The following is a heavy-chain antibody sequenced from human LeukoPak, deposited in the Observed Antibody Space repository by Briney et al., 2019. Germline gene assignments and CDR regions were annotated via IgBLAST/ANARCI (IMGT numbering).Heavy chain of an antibody. CDR1: GFTFSNYY. CDR2: ISSSGNII. V-gene: IGHV3-11*01. D-gene: IGHD3-9*01. Sequence: GGSLRLSCAASGFTFSNYYMRWIRQAPGKGLEWVSYISSSGNIIYYADSVQGRFTISRDNAKNSLYLQMNSLRVEDTAFYYCVKDTYNILTDNFDYWGQGTLVTVSS. J-gene: IGHJ4*02. CDR3: VKDTYNILTDNFDY.